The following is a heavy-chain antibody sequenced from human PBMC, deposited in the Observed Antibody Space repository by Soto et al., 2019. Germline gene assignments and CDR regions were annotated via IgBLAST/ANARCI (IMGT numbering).Heavy chain of an antibody. CDR2: ISAYNGNT. CDR1: GYTFTSYG. V-gene: IGHV1-18*04. J-gene: IGHJ6*02. CDR3: AREEWELHAGGYYYYGIDV. Sequence: GDSVKVSCKASGYTFTSYGISWVRQAPGQGLEWMGWISAYNGNTNYAQKLQGRVTMTTDTSTSTAYMELRSLRSDDTAVYYCAREEWELHAGGYYYYGIDVSGQGTTVTLSS. D-gene: IGHD1-26*01.